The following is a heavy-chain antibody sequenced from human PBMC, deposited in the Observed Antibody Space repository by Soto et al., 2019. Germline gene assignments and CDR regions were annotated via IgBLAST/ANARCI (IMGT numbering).Heavy chain of an antibody. Sequence: QITLKESGPTLVKPTQTLTLTCTFSGFSLKTDGVGVGWIRQPPGKALEWLALIYWDNDKRYIPSLESRLTSTXXTSKNQVVLTMTNMDPVDTATYYCAHTMPPRISDFWGQGTQVTVSS. D-gene: IGHD2-2*01. CDR3: AHTMPPRISDF. V-gene: IGHV2-5*02. J-gene: IGHJ4*02. CDR2: IYWDNDK. CDR1: GFSLKTDGVG.